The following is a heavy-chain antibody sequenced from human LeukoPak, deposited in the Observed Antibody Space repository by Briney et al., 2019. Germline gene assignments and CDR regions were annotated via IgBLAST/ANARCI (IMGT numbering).Heavy chain of an antibody. J-gene: IGHJ4*02. V-gene: IGHV3-23*01. CDR3: AKGRGSGSYSSSDY. Sequence: PGGSLRLSCTASGFSFNSFAMSWVRQAPGKGLEGVSTISGSGEITYYTESVRGRFTISRDNSKKTVFLQMSSLRDEDTAVYYCAKGRGSGSYSSSDYWGQGTLVTVSS. D-gene: IGHD3-10*01. CDR2: ISGSGEIT. CDR1: GFSFNSFA.